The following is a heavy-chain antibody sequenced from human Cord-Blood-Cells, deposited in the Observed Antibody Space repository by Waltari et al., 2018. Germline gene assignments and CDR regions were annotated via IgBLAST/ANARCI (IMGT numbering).Heavy chain of an antibody. Sequence: QVQLQQWGAGLLKPSETLSLTCAVYGGSFSGYYWSWIRQPPGKGLEGIGEINQSGSTNYDPALKSRVTISVDTSKNQFSLKLSSVTAADTAVYYCARKDIAVAGTIDYWGQGTLVTVSS. CDR1: GGSFSGYY. CDR3: ARKDIAVAGTIDY. D-gene: IGHD6-19*01. CDR2: INQSGST. J-gene: IGHJ4*02. V-gene: IGHV4-34*01.